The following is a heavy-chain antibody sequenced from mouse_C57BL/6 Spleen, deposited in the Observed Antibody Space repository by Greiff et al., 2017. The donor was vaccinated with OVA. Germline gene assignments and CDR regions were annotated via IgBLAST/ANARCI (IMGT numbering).Heavy chain of an antibody. D-gene: IGHD1-1*01. Sequence: VQLQQSGPELVKPGASVKISCKASGYTFTDYYMNWVKQSHGKSLEWIGDINPNNGGTSYNQKFKGKATLTVDKSSSTAYMELRSLTSEDSAVYYCSYESDYWGQGTTLTVSS. CDR3: SYESDY. CDR2: INPNNGGT. V-gene: IGHV1-26*01. J-gene: IGHJ2*01. CDR1: GYTFTDYY.